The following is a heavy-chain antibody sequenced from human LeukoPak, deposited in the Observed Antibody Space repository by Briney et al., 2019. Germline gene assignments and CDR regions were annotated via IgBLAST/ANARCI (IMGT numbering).Heavy chain of an antibody. CDR2: IWFDGGNI. CDR1: GFTLHNYG. V-gene: IGHV3-33*08. J-gene: IGHJ4*02. D-gene: IGHD6-19*01. CDR3: ASDPQFKGGWYQNFIDS. Sequence: PGGSLRLSCTPSGFTLHNYGIHWVRQAPGKGLEWVALIWFDGGNIYYADSVKGRFTISRYNSNNMLYLQMDSLRGDDTAVYYCASDPQFKGGWYQNFIDSWGQGTLVTVSS.